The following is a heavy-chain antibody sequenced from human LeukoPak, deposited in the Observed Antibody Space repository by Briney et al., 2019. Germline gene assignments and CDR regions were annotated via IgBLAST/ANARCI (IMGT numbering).Heavy chain of an antibody. V-gene: IGHV1-69*13. J-gene: IGHJ4*02. D-gene: IGHD2-15*01. Sequence: ASVKVSCKASGGTFSSYAISWVRQAPGQGLEWMGGIIPIFGTANYAQKFQGRVTITADESTSTAHMELSSLRSEDTAVYYCARKRLGYCSGGSCPLDYWGQGTLVTVSS. CDR1: GGTFSSYA. CDR2: IIPIFGTA. CDR3: ARKRLGYCSGGSCPLDY.